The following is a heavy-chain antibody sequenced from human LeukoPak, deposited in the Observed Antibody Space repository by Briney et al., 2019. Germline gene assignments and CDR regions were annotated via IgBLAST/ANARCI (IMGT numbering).Heavy chain of an antibody. CDR2: IYHSGST. Sequence: PSETLSLTCTVSGYSISSGYYWGWIRQPPGKGLEWIRSIYHSGSTYYNPSLKSRVTISVDTSKNQFSLKLSSVTAADTAVYYCAGTYYYGSGSYHDDAFDIWGQGTMVTVSS. CDR1: GYSISSGYY. J-gene: IGHJ3*02. D-gene: IGHD3-10*01. CDR3: AGTYYYGSGSYHDDAFDI. V-gene: IGHV4-38-2*02.